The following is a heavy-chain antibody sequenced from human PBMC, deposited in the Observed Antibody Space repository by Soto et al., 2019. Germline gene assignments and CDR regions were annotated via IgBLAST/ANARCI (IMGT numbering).Heavy chain of an antibody. CDR2: MNPNSGNT. Sequence: GASVKVSCKASGYTFTSYDINWVRQATGQGLEWMGWMNPNSGNTGYAQKFQGRVTMTRNTSISTAYMELSSLRSEDTAVYYCARGGYSGYGSPIYYYYGMDFWGQGAPVTVSS. J-gene: IGHJ6*02. V-gene: IGHV1-8*01. CDR3: ARGGYSGYGSPIYYYYGMDF. D-gene: IGHD5-12*01. CDR1: GYTFTSYD.